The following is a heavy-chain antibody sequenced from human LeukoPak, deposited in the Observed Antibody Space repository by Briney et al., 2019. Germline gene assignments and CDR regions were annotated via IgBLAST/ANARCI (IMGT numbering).Heavy chain of an antibody. CDR1: GYTFTSYD. CDR3: ARVDFGVVIGDSAHFDY. D-gene: IGHD3-3*01. Sequence: GASVKVSCKASGYTFTSYDINWVRQATGQGLEWMGWMNPNSGNTGYAQKFQGRVTTTRNTSISTAYMELSSLRSEDTAVYYCARVDFGVVIGDSAHFDYWGQGTLVTVSS. V-gene: IGHV1-8*01. CDR2: MNPNSGNT. J-gene: IGHJ4*02.